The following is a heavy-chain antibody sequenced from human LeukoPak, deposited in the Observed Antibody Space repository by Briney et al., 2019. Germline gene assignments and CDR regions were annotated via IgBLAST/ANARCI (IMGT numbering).Heavy chain of an antibody. V-gene: IGHV3-23*01. Sequence: LTGGSLRLSCAASGFTFSSYAMGWVRQAPGKGLEWVSAITASGTNTYYAGSVKGRFTISRDNAKNSLYLQMNSLRAEDTAVYYCARDRRLGIAVAGTGLDYWGQGTLVTVSS. D-gene: IGHD6-19*01. CDR3: ARDRRLGIAVAGTGLDY. J-gene: IGHJ4*02. CDR2: ITASGTNT. CDR1: GFTFSSYA.